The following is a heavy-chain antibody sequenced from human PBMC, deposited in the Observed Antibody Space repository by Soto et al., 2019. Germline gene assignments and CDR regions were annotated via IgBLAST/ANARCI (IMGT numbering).Heavy chain of an antibody. CDR1: GGYFSDYF. D-gene: IGHD5-12*01. CDR3: VATNMAYYYGMDI. J-gene: IGHJ6*02. V-gene: IGHV4-34*01. Sequence: QVQLQQWGAGLLKPSETLSLTCAVYGGYFSDYFWSWIRQPPGKGLEWIGEINHSGTTNYNPSLKRRKTISSDTSKNHFSLNLTSVTAADTAVYYSVATNMAYYYGMDIWGQGTTVTVS. CDR2: INHSGTT.